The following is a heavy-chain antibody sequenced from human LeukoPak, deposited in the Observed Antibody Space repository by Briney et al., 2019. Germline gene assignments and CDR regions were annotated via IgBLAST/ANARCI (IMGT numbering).Heavy chain of an antibody. CDR1: GYTFTSYG. CDR3: ARSATVPPKDYGMDV. V-gene: IGHV1-69*13. J-gene: IGHJ6*02. CDR2: IIPIFGTA. D-gene: IGHD2-2*01. Sequence: ASVKVSCKASGYTFTSYGISWVRQAPGQGLEWMGGIIPIFGTANYAQKFQGRVTITADESTSTAYMELSSLRSEDTAVYYCARSATVPPKDYGMDVWGQGTTVTVSS.